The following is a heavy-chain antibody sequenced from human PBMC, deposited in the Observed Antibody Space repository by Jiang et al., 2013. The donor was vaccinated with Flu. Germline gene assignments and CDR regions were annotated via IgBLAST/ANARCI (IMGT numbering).Heavy chain of an antibody. CDR3: ARTGLSIVGASAAFDY. J-gene: IGHJ4*02. D-gene: IGHD1-26*01. CDR2: IYYSGST. Sequence: LVKPSETLSLTCTVSGGSISSYYWSWIRQPPGKGLEWIGYIYYSGSTNYNPSLKSRVTISVDTSKNQFSLKLSSVTAADTAVYYCARTGLSIVGASAAFDYWGQGTLVTVSS. CDR1: GGSISSYY. V-gene: IGHV4-59*08.